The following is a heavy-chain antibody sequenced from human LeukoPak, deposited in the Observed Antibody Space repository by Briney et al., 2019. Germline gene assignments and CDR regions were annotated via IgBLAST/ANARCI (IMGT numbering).Heavy chain of an antibody. CDR3: ARDAAYYYGSVSYWVDY. J-gene: IGHJ4*02. CDR2: ISSSSSTI. Sequence: PGGSLRLSCAASGFTFSSYSMNWVRQAPGKGLEWVSYISSSSSTIYYADSVKGRFTISRDNAKNSLYLQMNSLRAEDTAVYYCARDAAYYYGSVSYWVDYWGQGTLVTVSS. D-gene: IGHD3-10*01. CDR1: GFTFSSYS. V-gene: IGHV3-48*01.